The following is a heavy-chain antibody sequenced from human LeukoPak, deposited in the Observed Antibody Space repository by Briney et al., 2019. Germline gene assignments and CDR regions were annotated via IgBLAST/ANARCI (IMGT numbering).Heavy chain of an antibody. V-gene: IGHV1-69*05. CDR3: AAEAVHDSGGYYPSLDY. J-gene: IGHJ4*02. CDR1: GGSFRGYG. Sequence: GASVKVSCKISGGSFRGYGFTWGRQAPGQGLEWMGGISPVFGTATYAQKFKGRVTLTTDESTSTAYMEVSSVRHEDTAIYYCAAEAVHDSGGYYPSLDYWGQGTLVTVSS. CDR2: ISPVFGTA. D-gene: IGHD3-22*01.